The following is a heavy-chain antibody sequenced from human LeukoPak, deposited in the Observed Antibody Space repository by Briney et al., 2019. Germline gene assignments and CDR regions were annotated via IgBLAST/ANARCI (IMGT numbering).Heavy chain of an antibody. D-gene: IGHD3-22*01. Sequence: SETLSLTCAVSGGSVNRGTFFWTWIRKPPGKGLEWIGYISNSGSTNYHPSLKSRVTISSGTSKTQFTLKLTSVTAADTAVYFCARSPSGYRFDSWGQGTLVTVSS. CDR3: ARSPSGYRFDS. CDR2: ISNSGST. J-gene: IGHJ4*02. V-gene: IGHV4-61*01. CDR1: GGSVNRGTFF.